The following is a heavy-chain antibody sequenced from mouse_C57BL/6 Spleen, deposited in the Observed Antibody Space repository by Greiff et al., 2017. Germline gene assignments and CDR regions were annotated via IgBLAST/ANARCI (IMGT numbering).Heavy chain of an antibody. CDR2: INPYNGGT. D-gene: IGHD2-4*01. J-gene: IGHJ1*03. CDR1: GYTFTDYY. Sequence: VQLQQSGPVLVKPGASVKMSCKASGYTFTDYYMNWVKQSHGKSLEWIGVINPYNGGTSYNQKFKGKATLTVDKSSSTAYMELNSLTSEDSAVYYCARAYDYDGWYFDVWGTGTTVTVSS. CDR3: ARAYDYDGWYFDV. V-gene: IGHV1-19*01.